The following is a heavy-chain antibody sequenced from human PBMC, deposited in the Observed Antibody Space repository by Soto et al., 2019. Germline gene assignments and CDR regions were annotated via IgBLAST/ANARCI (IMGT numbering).Heavy chain of an antibody. CDR3: ARVGYRNWFDP. Sequence: PSETLSLTCAVSGGSISSGDYYWSWIRQPPGKGLEWIGYIYYSGSTYYNPSLKSRVTISVDTSKNQFSLKLSSVTAADTAVYYCARVGYRNWFDPWGQGTLVTVSS. CDR1: GGSISSGDYY. V-gene: IGHV4-30-4*01. D-gene: IGHD5-12*01. J-gene: IGHJ5*02. CDR2: IYYSGST.